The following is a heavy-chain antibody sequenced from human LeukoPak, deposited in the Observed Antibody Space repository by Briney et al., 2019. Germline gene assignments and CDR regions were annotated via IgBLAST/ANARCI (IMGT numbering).Heavy chain of an antibody. D-gene: IGHD6-6*01. J-gene: IGHJ4*02. CDR2: ISGSGGST. V-gene: IGHV3-23*01. CDR3: APLGEYSSSSGPFDY. CDR1: GFTFSSYA. Sequence: GGSLRLSCAASGFTFSSYAMSWVRQAPGKGLEWVSAISGSGGSTYYADSVKGRFTISRDNAKNSLYLQMNSLRAEDTAVYYCAPLGEYSSSSGPFDYWGQGTLATVSS.